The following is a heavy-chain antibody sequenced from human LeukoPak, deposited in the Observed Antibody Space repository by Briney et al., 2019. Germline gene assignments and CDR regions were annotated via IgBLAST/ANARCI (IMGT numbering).Heavy chain of an antibody. CDR1: GYTFTSYD. Sequence: GSVKVSCKASGYTFTSYDINWVRQATGQGLEWMGWMNPNSGNTGYAQKFQGRVTMTRNTSISTAYMELSSLRSEDTAVYYCARDGDSSSWRSIDYWGQGTLVTVSS. V-gene: IGHV1-8*01. CDR2: MNPNSGNT. D-gene: IGHD6-13*01. CDR3: ARDGDSSSWRSIDY. J-gene: IGHJ4*02.